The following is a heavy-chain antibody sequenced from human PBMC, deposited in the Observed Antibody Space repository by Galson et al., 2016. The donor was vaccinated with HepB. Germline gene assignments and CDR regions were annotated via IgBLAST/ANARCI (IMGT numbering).Heavy chain of an antibody. Sequence: SVKVSCKASGGTFSSYAISWVRQAPGQGLEWMAEITPLLRTPNNAQKFQGRVTLTADESTSTAYTELSSLRSEDTAVYYCARAGGTNWFDPWGQGILVSVSS. J-gene: IGHJ5*02. CDR2: ITPLLRTP. D-gene: IGHD3-16*01. CDR1: GGTFSSYA. CDR3: ARAGGTNWFDP. V-gene: IGHV1-69*13.